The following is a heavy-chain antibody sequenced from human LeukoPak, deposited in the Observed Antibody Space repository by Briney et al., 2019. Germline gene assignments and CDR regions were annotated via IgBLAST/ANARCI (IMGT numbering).Heavy chain of an antibody. D-gene: IGHD3-10*01. V-gene: IGHV4-59*01. J-gene: IGHJ4*02. CDR3: ASLPDYYGSGSYSIDY. CDR1: GGSFSGYY. Sequence: SETLSLTCGIYGGSFSGYYWSWIRQPPGKGLEWIGYIYYSGSTNYNPSLKSRVTISVDTSKNQFSLKLSSVTAADTAVYYCASLPDYYGSGSYSIDYWGQGTLVTVSS. CDR2: IYYSGST.